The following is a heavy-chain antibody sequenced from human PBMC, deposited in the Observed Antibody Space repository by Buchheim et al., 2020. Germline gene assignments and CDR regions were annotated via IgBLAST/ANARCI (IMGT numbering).Heavy chain of an antibody. Sequence: EVQLVESGGGLVQPGGSLRLSCAASGFTFSSYWMSWVRQAPGKGLEWVVNIKQDGSEKYYVDSVKGRFTISRDNAKNSLYLQMNSLRAEDTAVYYCARDPRRVVAASNWFDPWGQGTL. CDR2: IKQDGSEK. CDR3: ARDPRRVVAASNWFDP. V-gene: IGHV3-7*01. CDR1: GFTFSSYW. D-gene: IGHD2-15*01. J-gene: IGHJ5*02.